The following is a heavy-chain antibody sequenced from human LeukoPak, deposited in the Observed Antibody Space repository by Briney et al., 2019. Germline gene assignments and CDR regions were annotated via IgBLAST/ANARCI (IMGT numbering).Heavy chain of an antibody. CDR1: GFSFSTYA. CDR2: VSGSGGNT. Sequence: GGSLRLSCAASGFSFSTYAMSWVRQAPGKGLEWVSAVSGSGGNTYYADSVQGRFTISRDNSKNTPYLQMNSLRAEDTAVYYCAESGTGPHPNWFDPWGQGTLVTVAS. CDR3: AESGTGPHPNWFDP. V-gene: IGHV3-23*01. J-gene: IGHJ5*02. D-gene: IGHD6-13*01.